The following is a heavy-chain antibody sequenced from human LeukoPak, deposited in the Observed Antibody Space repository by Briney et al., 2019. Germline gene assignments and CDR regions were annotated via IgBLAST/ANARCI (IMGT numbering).Heavy chain of an antibody. CDR3: ARFNSGSYQHYFDY. V-gene: IGHV4-38-2*02. CDR2: IYHSGST. J-gene: IGHJ4*02. D-gene: IGHD1-26*01. CDR1: GYSISSGYY. Sequence: SETLSLTCSVSGYSISSGYYWGWIRQPPGKGLEWIGSIYHSGSTYYNPSLKSRVTISVDTSKNQFSLKLSSVTAADTAVYYCARFNSGSYQHYFDYWGQGTLVTVSS.